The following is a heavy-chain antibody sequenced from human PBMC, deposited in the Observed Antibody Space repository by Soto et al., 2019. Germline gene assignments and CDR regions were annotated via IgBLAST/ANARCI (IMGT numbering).Heavy chain of an antibody. D-gene: IGHD1-26*01. V-gene: IGHV4-30-4*01. CDR1: GGSISSGDYY. J-gene: IGHJ5*02. CDR2: IYYSGST. Sequence: QVQLQESGPGLVKPSQTLSLTCTVSGGSISSGDYYWSWIRQPPGKGLEWIGYIYYSGSTYYNPSLKGRVSIXXDXSXXQFPLKLSSVTAADTAVYYCARVFVIHKHGIWFDPWGQGTLVTVSS. CDR3: ARVFVIHKHGIWFDP.